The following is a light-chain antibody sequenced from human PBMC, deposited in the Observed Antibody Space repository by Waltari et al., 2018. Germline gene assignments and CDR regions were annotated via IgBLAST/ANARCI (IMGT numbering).Light chain of an antibody. CDR2: RNA. Sequence: QTLLTQPPSVSGTPGQTVSISCSGGNSNIRSNPVNWYQRLPGAAPKLLIFRNAQRPAGVPDRLSGSKSGNSASLTISGLRSEDEADYYCASWGDSLNGMVFGGGTKLTVL. CDR1: NSNIRSNP. J-gene: IGLJ2*01. CDR3: ASWGDSLNGMV. V-gene: IGLV1-44*01.